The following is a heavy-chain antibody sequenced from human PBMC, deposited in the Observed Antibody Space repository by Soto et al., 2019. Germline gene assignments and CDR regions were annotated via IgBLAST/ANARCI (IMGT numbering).Heavy chain of an antibody. CDR3: ARVGYSSGWDHDAFDI. D-gene: IGHD6-19*01. Sequence: SETLSLTCTVSGGSISSYYWSWIRQPPGKGLEWIGYIYYSGSTNYNPSLKSRVTISVDTSKNQFSLKLSSVTAADTAVYYCARVGYSSGWDHDAFDIWGQGTMVT. CDR1: GGSISSYY. J-gene: IGHJ3*02. V-gene: IGHV4-59*01. CDR2: IYYSGST.